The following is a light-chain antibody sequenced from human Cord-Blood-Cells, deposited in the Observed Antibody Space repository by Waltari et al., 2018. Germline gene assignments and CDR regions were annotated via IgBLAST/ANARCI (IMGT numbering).Light chain of an antibody. CDR1: QSISSY. Sequence: DIQMTQSPSSLSASVGDRVTITCRASQSISSYLNWYQQKPGKAPKLLIYAASSLQSGVPSRFSGSGPGTDFTLTISSLQPEDFATYYCQQSYSTSVTFGQGTKVEIK. J-gene: IGKJ1*01. CDR2: AAS. V-gene: IGKV1-39*01. CDR3: QQSYSTSVT.